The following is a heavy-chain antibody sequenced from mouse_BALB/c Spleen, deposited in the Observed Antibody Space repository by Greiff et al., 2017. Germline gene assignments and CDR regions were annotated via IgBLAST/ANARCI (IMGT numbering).Heavy chain of an antibody. CDR2: ISSGGSYT. CDR1: GFTFSSYG. V-gene: IGHV5-6*01. Sequence: EVQGVESGGDLVKPGGSLKLSCAASGFTFSSYGMSWVRQTPDKRLEWVATISSGGSYTYYPDSVKGRFTISRDNAKNTLYLQMSSLKSEDTAMYYCERREGTQDDGGQGTTLTVSS. J-gene: IGHJ2*01. D-gene: IGHD2-14*01. CDR3: ERREGTQDD.